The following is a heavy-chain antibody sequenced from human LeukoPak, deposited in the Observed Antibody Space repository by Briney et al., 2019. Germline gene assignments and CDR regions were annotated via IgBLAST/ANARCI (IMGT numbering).Heavy chain of an antibody. D-gene: IGHD6-19*01. J-gene: IGHJ6*02. CDR3: ARDQAVAIGHYYYYYGMDV. CDR2: ISSSSSYI. V-gene: IGHV3-21*01. CDR1: GFTFSSYS. Sequence: GGSLRLSCAASGFTFSSYSMNWVRQAPGKGLEWVSSISSSSSYIYYADSVKGRFTISRDNAKNSLYLQMNSLRAEDTAVYYCARDQAVAIGHYYYYYGMDVWGRGTTVTVSS.